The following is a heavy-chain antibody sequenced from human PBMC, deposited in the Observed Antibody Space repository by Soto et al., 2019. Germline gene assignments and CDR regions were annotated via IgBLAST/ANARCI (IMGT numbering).Heavy chain of an antibody. V-gene: IGHV1-69*02. D-gene: IGHD3-3*01. J-gene: IGHJ6*03. CDR2: IIPILGIA. CDR1: GGTFSSYT. Sequence: GASVKVSCKASGGTFSSYTISWVRQAPGQGLEWMGRIIPILGIANYAQKFQGRVTITADKSTSTAYMELSSLRSEDTAVYYCARAGPNDFWTLHVKYYYYMDVWGKGTTVTVSS. CDR3: ARAGPNDFWTLHVKYYYYMDV.